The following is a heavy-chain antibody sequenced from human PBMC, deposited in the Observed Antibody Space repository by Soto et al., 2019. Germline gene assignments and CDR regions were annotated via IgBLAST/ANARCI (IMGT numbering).Heavy chain of an antibody. D-gene: IGHD3-3*01. CDR3: ARTPQSGNNFHV. J-gene: IGHJ6*02. V-gene: IGHV3-72*01. CDR1: EFTLSDHH. CDR2: SRDKGNSYTT. Sequence: EVQLVESGGGFVQPGGSLRLSCAASEFTLSDHHIDWVHQAPGKGLEWVGRSRDKGNSYTTEYAAPVRGRFTISRDDSKNSLYLQMNSLKIEDTAVYYCARTPQSGNNFHVWGQGTTVTVSS.